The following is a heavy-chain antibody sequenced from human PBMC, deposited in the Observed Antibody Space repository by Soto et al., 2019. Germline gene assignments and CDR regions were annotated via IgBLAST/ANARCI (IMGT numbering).Heavy chain of an antibody. CDR2: ISGDGTTT. V-gene: IGHV3-74*01. Sequence: GWSLRLSCAASGFIFTNYWMHWVRQAPGERLLWVARISGDGTTTTYVDSAKGRFTISKDNAKNTVYLQMNGLRTEDTAVYYCGRGSGPRGRPYWGQGITVTVPQ. CDR1: GFIFTNYW. J-gene: IGHJ1*01. CDR3: GRGSGPRGRPY. D-gene: IGHD3-16*01.